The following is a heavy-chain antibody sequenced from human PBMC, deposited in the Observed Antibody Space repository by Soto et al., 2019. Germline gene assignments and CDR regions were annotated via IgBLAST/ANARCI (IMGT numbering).Heavy chain of an antibody. Sequence: GGSLRLSCAASGFTFSSYAMSWVRQAPGKGLEWVSAISGSGGSTYYADSVKGRLTISRDNSKNTLYLQMNSLRAEDTAVYYWEKVSYLGNSWYFFDYWGQGTLVTVSS. J-gene: IGHJ4*02. V-gene: IGHV3-23*01. CDR2: ISGSGGST. CDR3: EKVSYLGNSWYFFDY. CDR1: GFTFSSYA. D-gene: IGHD6-13*01.